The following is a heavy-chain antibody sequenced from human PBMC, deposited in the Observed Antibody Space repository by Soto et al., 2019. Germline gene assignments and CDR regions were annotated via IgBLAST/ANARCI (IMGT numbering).Heavy chain of an antibody. CDR3: ARDRPPGVADYYYYGMDV. J-gene: IGHJ6*02. CDR2: IIPIFGTA. Sequence: SVKVSCKASGGTFSSCAISWVRQAPGQGLEWMGGIIPIFGTANYAQKFQGRVTITADESTSTAYMELSSLRSEDTAVYYCARDRPPGVADYYYYGMDVWGQGTTVTVSS. D-gene: IGHD7-27*01. V-gene: IGHV1-69*13. CDR1: GGTFSSCA.